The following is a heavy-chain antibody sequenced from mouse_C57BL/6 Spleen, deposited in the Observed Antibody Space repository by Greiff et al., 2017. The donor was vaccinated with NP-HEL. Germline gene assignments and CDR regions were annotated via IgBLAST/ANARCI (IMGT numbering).Heavy chain of an antibody. V-gene: IGHV5-4*01. CDR3: ARVLWLRYYAMDY. CDR1: GFTFSSYA. J-gene: IGHJ4*01. Sequence: DVHLVESGGGLVKPGGSLKLSCAASGFTFSSYAMSWVRQTPEKRLEWVATISDGGSYTYYPDNVKGRFTISRDNAKNNLYLQMSHLKSEDTAMYYCARVLWLRYYAMDYWGQGTSVTVSS. D-gene: IGHD2-2*01. CDR2: ISDGGSYT.